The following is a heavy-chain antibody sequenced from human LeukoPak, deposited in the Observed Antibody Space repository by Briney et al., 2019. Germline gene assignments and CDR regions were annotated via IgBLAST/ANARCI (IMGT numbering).Heavy chain of an antibody. D-gene: IGHD3-10*01. CDR3: ARNYYYRFDY. CDR1: GFTFTSYW. J-gene: IGHJ4*02. CDR2: IKQDGSVK. V-gene: IGHV3-7*01. Sequence: GGSLRLSCAASGFTFTSYWMTWVRQAPGKGLEWAANIKQDGSVKNYVDSLRGRFTISRDNAKDSLYLQMNSLRAEDTAVYFCARNYYYRFDYWGQGTLVAVSS.